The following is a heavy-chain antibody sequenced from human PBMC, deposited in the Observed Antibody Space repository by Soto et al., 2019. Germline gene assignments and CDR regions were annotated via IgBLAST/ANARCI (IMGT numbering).Heavy chain of an antibody. Sequence: PGGSLRLSCAASGFTFSSNYMNWVRQAPGKGLEWVSVIYSGGTTYYADSVRGRFTISRDNSKNTLYLQMNSLRVEDTAVYYCAKKVPGSNPLDSWGQGALVTVSS. CDR2: IYSGGTT. J-gene: IGHJ4*02. D-gene: IGHD1-1*01. V-gene: IGHV3-53*01. CDR3: AKKVPGSNPLDS. CDR1: GFTFSSNY.